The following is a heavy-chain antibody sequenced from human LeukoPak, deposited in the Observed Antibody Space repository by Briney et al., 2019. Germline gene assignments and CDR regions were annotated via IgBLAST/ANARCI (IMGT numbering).Heavy chain of an antibody. CDR3: LRHAASGYSGVDH. V-gene: IGHV3-73*01. D-gene: IGHD3-10*01. Sequence: GGSPRLSRAASRVTSSGSAIHSGRQAPGKGVEWGGRIRTKTNNYATAHPASVKDRSTIYRDDSTNTAHLQMNTLNTEDTAVYYCLRHAASGYSGVDHWGQGTMVTVSS. CDR1: RVTSSGSA. CDR2: IRTKTNNYAT. J-gene: IGHJ1*01.